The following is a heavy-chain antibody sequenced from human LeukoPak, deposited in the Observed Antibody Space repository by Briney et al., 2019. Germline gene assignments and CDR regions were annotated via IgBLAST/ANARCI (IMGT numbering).Heavy chain of an antibody. J-gene: IGHJ5*02. V-gene: IGHV1-24*01. Sequence: ASVKVSCKVSGYTLTELSMHWVRQAPGKGLEWMGGFDPEDGETIYAQKFQGRVTMTEDTSTDTAYMELSSLRSEDTAVYYCATVVVWTNENWFDPWGQGTLVTVSS. CDR1: GYTLTELS. CDR3: ATVVVWTNENWFDP. D-gene: IGHD2-15*01. CDR2: FDPEDGET.